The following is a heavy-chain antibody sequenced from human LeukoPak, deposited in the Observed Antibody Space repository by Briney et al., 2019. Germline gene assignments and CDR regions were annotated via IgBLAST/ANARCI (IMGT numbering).Heavy chain of an antibody. V-gene: IGHV4-31*03. CDR2: IYYSGST. CDR1: GGSISSGGYY. J-gene: IGHJ4*02. CDR3: ARHRGYYGSGSKVDY. Sequence: SQTLSLTCTVSGGSISSGGYYWSWIRQHPGKGLEWIGYIYYSGSTYYNPSLKSRVTISVDTSKNQFSLKLRSATAADTAVYYCARHRGYYGSGSKVDYWGQGTLVTVSS. D-gene: IGHD3-10*01.